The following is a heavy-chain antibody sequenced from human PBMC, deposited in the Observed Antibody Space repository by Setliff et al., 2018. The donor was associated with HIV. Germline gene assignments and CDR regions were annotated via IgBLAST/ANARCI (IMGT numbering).Heavy chain of an antibody. D-gene: IGHD6-19*01. J-gene: IGHJ3*01. CDR2: ISGYNGNT. V-gene: IGHV1-18*01. CDR3: ARVPYRSAWFSGGHDAFDV. Sequence: ASVKVSCKASGYTFSSYGISWVRQAPGQGLEWMGWISGYNGNTKYVQKLQGRVTMTTDISTRTVYMELRSLRHDDTAEYFCARVPYRSAWFSGGHDAFDVWGQGTMVTVSS. CDR1: GYTFSSYG.